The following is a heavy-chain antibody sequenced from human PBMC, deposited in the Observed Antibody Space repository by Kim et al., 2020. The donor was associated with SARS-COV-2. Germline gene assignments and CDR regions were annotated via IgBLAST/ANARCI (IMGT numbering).Heavy chain of an antibody. Sequence: SETLSLTCTVSGGSISSYSWSWIRQPPGKGLEWIGSIYYSGSTNYNPSLKSRVTISFDTSNNQFSLKLSSVTAADTAVDYCARHRLTSGGYSYGYAFDIWGQGTMVTVSS. J-gene: IGHJ3*02. D-gene: IGHD5-18*01. V-gene: IGHV4-59*08. CDR3: ARHRLTSGGYSYGYAFDI. CDR1: GGSISSYS. CDR2: IYYSGST.